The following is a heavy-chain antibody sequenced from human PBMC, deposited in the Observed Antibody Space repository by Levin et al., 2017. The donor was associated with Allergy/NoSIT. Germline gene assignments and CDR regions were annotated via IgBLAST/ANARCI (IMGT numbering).Heavy chain of an antibody. CDR2: INANSGAT. D-gene: IGHD2-2*01. Sequence: AASVKVSCRASGSTFDGYYIHWVRQAPGEGLEWMGWINANSGATDIAQKFQGRVTLTRDTSFSTYMDLNGLRSDDTAVYYCATAAGCDSTSCSYGMGTWGQGTTVIVS. V-gene: IGHV1-2*02. CDR3: ATAAGCDSTSCSYGMGT. CDR1: GSTFDGYY. J-gene: IGHJ6*02.